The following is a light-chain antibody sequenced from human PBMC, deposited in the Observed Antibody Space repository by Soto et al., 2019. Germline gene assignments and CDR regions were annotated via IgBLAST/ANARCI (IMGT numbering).Light chain of an antibody. J-gene: IGLJ2*01. CDR2: EVS. CDR1: SSDVGGYNY. V-gene: IGLV2-8*01. CDR3: CSYTSSTTPL. Sequence: QSVLTQPPSASGSPGQSVTVSCTGASSDVGGYNYVSWYQHHPGKAPKLMIYEVSKRPSGVPDRFSGSKSDNTASLTVSGLQAEDEADYYCCSYTSSTTPLFGGGTKLTVL.